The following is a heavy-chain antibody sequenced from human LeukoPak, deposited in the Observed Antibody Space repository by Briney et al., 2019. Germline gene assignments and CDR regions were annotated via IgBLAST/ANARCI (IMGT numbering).Heavy chain of an antibody. Sequence: GGSLRLSCAASGFTFSTFWMTWVRQTPGKGLEWVANINQDGSEKYYVDFVKGRFTISRDNAKNSLYLQMNSLRAEDTAKYYCAKYSQLLSGYYFDFWGQGTLVTVSS. V-gene: IGHV3-7*03. D-gene: IGHD2-2*01. CDR2: INQDGSEK. CDR1: GFTFSTFW. J-gene: IGHJ4*02. CDR3: AKYSQLLSGYYFDF.